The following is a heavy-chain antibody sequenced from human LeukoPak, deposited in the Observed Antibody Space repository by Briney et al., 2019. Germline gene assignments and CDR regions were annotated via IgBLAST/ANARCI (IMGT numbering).Heavy chain of an antibody. CDR2: IYYSGST. Sequence: SETLSLTCTVSGGSISSYYWSWIRQPPGKGLEWIGYIYYSGSTNYNPSLKSRVTILVDTSKNQFSLKLSSVTAADTAVYYCARGRLHLQKYYYYMDVWGKGTTVTVSS. CDR3: ARGRLHLQKYYYYMDV. V-gene: IGHV4-59*01. D-gene: IGHD4-11*01. CDR1: GGSISSYY. J-gene: IGHJ6*03.